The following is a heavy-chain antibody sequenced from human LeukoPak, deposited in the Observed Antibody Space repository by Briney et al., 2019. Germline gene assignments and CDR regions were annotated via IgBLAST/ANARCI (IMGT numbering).Heavy chain of an antibody. CDR3: ARDQIGYGLDY. V-gene: IGHV4-59*11. D-gene: IGHD5-18*01. J-gene: IGHJ4*02. CDR2: IYDSWNT. Sequence: SETLSLTCIVSSGSINNHYWSWIRQPPGKGLEWIGYIYDSWNTNYNPSLQSRVTISMDASRNQLSLNLTSVTAADTAVYYCARDQIGYGLDYWGQGTLVTVSS. CDR1: SGSINNHY.